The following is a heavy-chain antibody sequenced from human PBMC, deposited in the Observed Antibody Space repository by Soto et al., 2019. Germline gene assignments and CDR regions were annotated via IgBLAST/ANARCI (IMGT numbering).Heavy chain of an antibody. J-gene: IGHJ4*02. CDR2: IYHSGTT. CDR1: SYSISSYYY. V-gene: IGHV4-38-2*01. D-gene: IGHD6-6*01. Sequence: SETLSLTCAVSSYSISSYYYWGWIRQPPGKGLEWIGNIYHSGTTYYNPSLKSRVTISVDTSKNQFSLKLSSVTAADTAVYYCANSPIAVRYFAYRGQATLVTVSS. CDR3: ANSPIAVRYFAY.